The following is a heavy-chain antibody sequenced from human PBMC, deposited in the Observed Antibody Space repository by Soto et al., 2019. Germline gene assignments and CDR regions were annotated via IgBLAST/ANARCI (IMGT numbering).Heavy chain of an antibody. D-gene: IGHD2-15*01. Sequence: SVKVSCKASGGTFSSYAISWVRQAPGQGLEWMGGIIPIFGTANYAQKFQGRVTITADKSTSTAYMELSSLRSEDTAVYYCAREQHSVPYSYYYYGMDVWGQGTTVTVSS. CDR1: GGTFSSYA. CDR3: AREQHSVPYSYYYYGMDV. J-gene: IGHJ6*02. CDR2: IIPIFGTA. V-gene: IGHV1-69*06.